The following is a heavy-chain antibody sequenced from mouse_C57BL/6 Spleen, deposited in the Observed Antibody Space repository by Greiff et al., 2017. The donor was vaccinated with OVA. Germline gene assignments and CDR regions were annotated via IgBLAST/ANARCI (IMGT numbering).Heavy chain of an antibody. Sequence: VQLQQSGAELVKPGASVKLSCKASGYTFTSYWMHWVKQRPRQGLEWIGMIHPNSGSTNYNEKFKSKATLTVDKSSSTAYMQLSSLTSEDSAVYYCARSVYDGYYRYYAMDYWGQGTSVTVSS. V-gene: IGHV1-64*01. CDR1: GYTFTSYW. D-gene: IGHD2-3*01. CDR2: IHPNSGST. CDR3: ARSVYDGYYRYYAMDY. J-gene: IGHJ4*01.